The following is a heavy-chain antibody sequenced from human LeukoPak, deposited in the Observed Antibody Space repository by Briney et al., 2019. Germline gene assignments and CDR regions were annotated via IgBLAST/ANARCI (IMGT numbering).Heavy chain of an antibody. Sequence: SVKVSCKASRGTFSKYAISWVRQAPGQGLEWMGRIIPILNITHYAQKFQGRVTIAADKSTSTAYMELSSLRSEATAMYYCARDDDRAREIDYWGQGTLVTVSS. CDR1: RGTFSKYA. CDR3: ARDDDRAREIDY. D-gene: IGHD3-22*01. J-gene: IGHJ4*02. CDR2: IIPILNIT. V-gene: IGHV1-69*04.